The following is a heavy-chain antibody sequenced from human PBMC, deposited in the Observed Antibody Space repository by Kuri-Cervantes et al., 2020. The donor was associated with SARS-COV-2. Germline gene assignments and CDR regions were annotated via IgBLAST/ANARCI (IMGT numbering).Heavy chain of an antibody. J-gene: IGHJ5*02. CDR3: ARQMMSSITIFGVVITRNWFDP. CDR2: IYYSGST. D-gene: IGHD3-3*01. V-gene: IGHV4-39*01. CDR1: GGSISSSSYY. Sequence: SETLSLTCTVSGGSISSSSYYWGWIRQPPGKGLEWIGSIYYSGSTYYNPSLKSRVTISVDTSKNQFSLKLSSVTAADTAVYYCARQMMSSITIFGVVITRNWFDPWGQGTLVTVLL.